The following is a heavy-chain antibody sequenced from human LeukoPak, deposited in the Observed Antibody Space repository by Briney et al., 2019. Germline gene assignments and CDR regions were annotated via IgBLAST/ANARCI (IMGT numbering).Heavy chain of an antibody. J-gene: IGHJ6*03. Sequence: GGSLRLSCAASGFTVSSNYMSWVRQAPGKRLEWVSVIYSGGSTYYADSVKGRFTISRDNSKNTLYLQMNSLRAEDTAVYYCARLPAAMVYYYYMDVWGKGTTVTVSS. CDR1: GFTVSSNY. CDR3: ARLPAAMVYYYYMDV. D-gene: IGHD2-2*01. CDR2: IYSGGST. V-gene: IGHV3-66*02.